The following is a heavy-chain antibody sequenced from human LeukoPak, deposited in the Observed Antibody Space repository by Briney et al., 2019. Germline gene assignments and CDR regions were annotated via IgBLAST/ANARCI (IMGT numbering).Heavy chain of an antibody. CDR2: ISAYNGNT. J-gene: IGHJ3*02. CDR3: ARDRGQRGFGEFVKSFDI. CDR1: GYTFTSYG. D-gene: IGHD3-10*01. Sequence: ASVKVSCKASGYTFTSYGISWVRQAPGQGLEWMGWISAYNGNTNYAQKLQGRVTMTTDTSTSTAYMELGSLRSDDTAVYYCARDRGQRGFGEFVKSFDIWGQGTMVTVSS. V-gene: IGHV1-18*01.